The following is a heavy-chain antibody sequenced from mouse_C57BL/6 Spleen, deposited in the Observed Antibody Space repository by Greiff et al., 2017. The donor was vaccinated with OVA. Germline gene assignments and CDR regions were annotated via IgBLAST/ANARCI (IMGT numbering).Heavy chain of an antibody. CDR2: IFPGSGST. Sequence: QVQLKQSGPELVKPGASVKISCKASGYTFTDYYINWVKQRPGQGLEWLGWIFPGSGSTYYNEKFKGKATLTVDTSSSTAYMLLSSLTSEDSAVYFCARRGYCNYAMDYWGQGTSVTVSS. CDR1: GYTFTDYY. J-gene: IGHJ4*01. D-gene: IGHD1-1*01. V-gene: IGHV1-75*01. CDR3: ARRGYCNYAMDY.